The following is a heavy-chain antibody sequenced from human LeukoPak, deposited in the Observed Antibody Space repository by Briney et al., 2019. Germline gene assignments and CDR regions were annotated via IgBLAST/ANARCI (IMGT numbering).Heavy chain of an antibody. CDR3: TNGPSGHTPGSWFDP. J-gene: IGHJ5*02. V-gene: IGHV3-48*02. Sequence: GGSLRLSCAASGFTFSSYSMNWVRQAPGKGLEWVSYISSSSSTIYYADSVKGRFTISRDNAKNSLYLQMNSLRDEDTAVYYCTNGPSGHTPGSWFDPWGQGTLVTVSS. CDR1: GFTFSSYS. D-gene: IGHD3-10*01. CDR2: ISSSSSTI.